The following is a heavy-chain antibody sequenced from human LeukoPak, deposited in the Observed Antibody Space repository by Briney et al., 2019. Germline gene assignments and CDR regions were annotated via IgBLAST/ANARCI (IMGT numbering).Heavy chain of an antibody. J-gene: IGHJ6*04. CDR2: IYHSGST. Sequence: PSETLSLTCTVSGYSISSGYYWGWIRQPPGKGLEWIGSIYHSGSTYYNPSLKSRVTISVDTSKNQFSLKLSSVTAADTAVYYCARDQALWFGELSSVDVWGKGTTVTVSS. D-gene: IGHD3-10*01. V-gene: IGHV4-38-2*02. CDR1: GYSISSGYY. CDR3: ARDQALWFGELSSVDV.